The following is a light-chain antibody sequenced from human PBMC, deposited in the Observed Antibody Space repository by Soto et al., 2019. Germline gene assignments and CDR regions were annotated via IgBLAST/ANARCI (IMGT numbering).Light chain of an antibody. Sequence: EIVMTQSPATLSLSPGERATLSWMASQIVRSNLAWFQQKPGQAHRLFIYGASTRATGIPDRFSGSGSGTDFTLTITRLEPEDFAVYYCQRFGTSPPWTFGQGTKV. CDR2: GAS. CDR3: QRFGTSPPWT. V-gene: IGKV3-20*01. J-gene: IGKJ1*01. CDR1: QIVRSN.